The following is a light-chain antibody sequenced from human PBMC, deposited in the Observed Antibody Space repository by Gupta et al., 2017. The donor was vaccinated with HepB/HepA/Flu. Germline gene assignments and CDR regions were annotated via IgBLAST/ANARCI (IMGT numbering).Light chain of an antibody. CDR3: QQLNSYSCS. CDR1: QDISTY. V-gene: IGKV1-9*01. J-gene: IGKJ2*04. CDR2: AAS. Sequence: DIQLTQSPSFLSASVGDRVTITCRASQDISTYLAWYQQRPGKAPKVLIYAASTLQSGVPSRFSGSRSGTEFTLTISSLQPEDFATYYCQQLNSYSCSFGQGTKLEI.